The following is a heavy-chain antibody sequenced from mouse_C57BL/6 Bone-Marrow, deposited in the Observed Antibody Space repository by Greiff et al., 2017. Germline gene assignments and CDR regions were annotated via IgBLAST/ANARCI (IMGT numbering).Heavy chain of an antibody. CDR1: GYTFTSYT. Sequence: VKLVESGAELARPGASVKMSCKASGYTFTSYTMHWVKQRPGQGLEWIGYINPSSGYTKYNQKFKDKATLTADKSSSTAYMQLSSLTSEDSAVYYCARGSYFDYWGQGTTLTVSS. J-gene: IGHJ2*01. CDR2: INPSSGYT. CDR3: ARGSYFDY. V-gene: IGHV1-4*01.